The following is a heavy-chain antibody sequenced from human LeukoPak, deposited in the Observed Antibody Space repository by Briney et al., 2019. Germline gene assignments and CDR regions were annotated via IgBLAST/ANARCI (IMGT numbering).Heavy chain of an antibody. V-gene: IGHV4-38-2*01. J-gene: IGHJ4*02. Sequence: PSETLSLTCAVSGYSISSAYCWGWIRQPPGKGLEWIGSICHSGSTYYNPSLKSRVTISVDTSKNQFSLKLSSVTAADTAVYYCARAPRLRFDYWGQGTLVTVSS. CDR3: ARAPRLRFDY. CDR2: ICHSGST. D-gene: IGHD5-12*01. CDR1: GYSISSAYC.